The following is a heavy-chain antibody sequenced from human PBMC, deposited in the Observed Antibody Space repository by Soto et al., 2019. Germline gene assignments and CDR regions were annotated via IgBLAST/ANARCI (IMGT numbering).Heavy chain of an antibody. V-gene: IGHV3-23*01. CDR1: GFTFSSYA. J-gene: IGHJ4*02. CDR3: ANWAVGFDY. D-gene: IGHD7-27*01. Sequence: EVQLLESGGGLVQPGGSLRLSCAASGFTFSSYAMSWVRQAPGKGLEWVSTIIGRGGSTYYADSVKGRFTTSTDNSKNTLYLQMNSLRVEDTAIYNCANWAVGFDYWGQGALVTVSS. CDR2: IIGRGGST.